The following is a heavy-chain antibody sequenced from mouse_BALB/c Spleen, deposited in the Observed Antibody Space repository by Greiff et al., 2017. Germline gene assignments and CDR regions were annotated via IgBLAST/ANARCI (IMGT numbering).Heavy chain of an antibody. V-gene: IGHV3-8*02. CDR2: ISYSGST. D-gene: IGHD2-4*01. CDR1: GDSITSSY. J-gene: IGHJ4*01. CDR3: ARYVPSMITQPPDAMDY. Sequence: EVKLMESGPSFVKPSQTLSLTCSVPGDSITSSYWNWIRKFPGNKLEYMGYISYSGSTYYNPSLKSRVSITRDTSKNQYYLQLNSVTTEDTATYYCARYVPSMITQPPDAMDYWGQGTSVTVSS.